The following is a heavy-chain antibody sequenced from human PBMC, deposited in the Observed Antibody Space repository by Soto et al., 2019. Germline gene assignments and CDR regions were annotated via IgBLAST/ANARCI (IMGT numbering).Heavy chain of an antibody. V-gene: IGHV3-30*03. D-gene: IGHD1-26*01. CDR2: ISYDGSNK. CDR3: ALHSSH. J-gene: IGHJ1*01. CDR1: GFTFSSYG. Sequence: QVQLVESGGGVVQPGRSLRLSCAASGFTFSSYGMHWVRKAPGKGLEWVAVISYDGSNKYYADSVKGRFTISRDNSKNTLYLQMNSLRAEDTAVYYCALHSSHWGQGTLVTVSS.